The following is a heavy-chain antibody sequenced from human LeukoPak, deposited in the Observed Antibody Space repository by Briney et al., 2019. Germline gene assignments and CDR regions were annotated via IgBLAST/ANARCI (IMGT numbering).Heavy chain of an antibody. Sequence: GAPVKVSCKASGGTFSSYAISWVRQAPGQGLEWMGGIIPNSGGTNYAQKFQGRVTMTRDTSISTAYMELSRLRSDDTAVYYCAREAGKTPILWGQGTLVTVSA. CDR3: AREAGKTPIL. J-gene: IGHJ4*02. CDR2: IIPNSGGT. V-gene: IGHV1-2*02. CDR1: GGTFSSYA. D-gene: IGHD6-19*01.